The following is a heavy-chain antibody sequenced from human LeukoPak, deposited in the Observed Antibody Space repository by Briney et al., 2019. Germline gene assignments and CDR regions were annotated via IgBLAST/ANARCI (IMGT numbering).Heavy chain of an antibody. CDR2: IYSGGKT. D-gene: IGHD4-23*01. CDR3: ARGADRWNYFDY. CDR1: GFTVSSNF. Sequence: GGSLRLSCAASGFTVSSNFLSWVRQAPGKGLEWVSVIYSGGKTYYADSVKGRFTISGDNSKNTLYLQMNSLRAEDTAVYYCARGADRWNYFDYWGQGTLVTVSS. V-gene: IGHV3-53*01. J-gene: IGHJ4*02.